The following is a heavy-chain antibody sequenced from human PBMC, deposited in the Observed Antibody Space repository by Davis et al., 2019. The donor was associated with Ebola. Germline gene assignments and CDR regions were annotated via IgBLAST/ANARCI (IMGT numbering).Heavy chain of an antibody. CDR2: LSSRGGNS. J-gene: IGHJ3*02. Sequence: GESLKISCAVSGVTFRNYDMSWVRQSLGKGLAWVSRLSSRGGNSFYMASVKGRFYIDRDNSKNTVHLQMHRLRAEDTAVYSFAKGEQYCSDLSCYSFGAFGSCGQGTMVTVSS. CDR3: AKGEQYCSDLSCYSFGAFGS. V-gene: IGHV3-23*01. D-gene: IGHD2-2*01. CDR1: GVTFRNYD.